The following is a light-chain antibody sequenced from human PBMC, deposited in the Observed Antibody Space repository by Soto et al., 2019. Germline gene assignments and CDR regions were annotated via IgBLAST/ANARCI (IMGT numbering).Light chain of an antibody. CDR1: SSDIGTYKY. CDR3: SSYTSSITYV. CDR2: EVS. Sequence: QSALTQPASVSGSPGQSITISCTGTSSDIGTYKYVSWYQQNPGKAPKLIIYEVSNRPSGVSNRFSGSKSGNTASLTISGLQAEDEADYYCSSYTSSITYVFGTGTKLTV. V-gene: IGLV2-14*01. J-gene: IGLJ1*01.